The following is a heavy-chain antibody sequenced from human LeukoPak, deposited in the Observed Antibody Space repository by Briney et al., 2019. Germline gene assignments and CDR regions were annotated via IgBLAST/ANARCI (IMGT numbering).Heavy chain of an antibody. D-gene: IGHD5-12*01. CDR3: ARLNSGWPLDY. CDR1: GGSISSYY. Sequence: SETLSLTCTVSGGSISSYYWNWIRQPAGKGLEWIGRIYASGSTNCNPSLKSRVTMSVDTSKNQFSLKLSSVTAADTAVYYCARLNSGWPLDYWGQGTLVTASS. CDR2: IYASGST. V-gene: IGHV4-4*07. J-gene: IGHJ4*02.